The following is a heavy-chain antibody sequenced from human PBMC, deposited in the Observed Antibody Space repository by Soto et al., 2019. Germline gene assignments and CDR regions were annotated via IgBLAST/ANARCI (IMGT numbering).Heavy chain of an antibody. CDR3: ARHAAAGTDAFDI. CDR1: GGSISSSSYY. Sequence: SETLSLTCTVSGGSISSSSYYWGWIRQPPGKGLEWIGSIYYSGSTYYNPSLKSRVTISVDTSKNQFSLKLSSVTAADTAVYYCARHAAAGTDAFDIWGQGTMVTV. CDR2: IYYSGST. D-gene: IGHD6-13*01. J-gene: IGHJ3*02. V-gene: IGHV4-39*01.